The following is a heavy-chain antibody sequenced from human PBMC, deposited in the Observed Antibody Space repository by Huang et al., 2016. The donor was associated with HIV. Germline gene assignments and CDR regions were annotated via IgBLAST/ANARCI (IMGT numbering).Heavy chain of an antibody. J-gene: IGHJ4*02. CDR2: INSEGSST. D-gene: IGHD3-22*01. CDR1: GFSISSYC. CDR3: ARDPRIQSWLNFFDY. Sequence: EVQLVESGGGLVQPGGSLRLSCAASGFSISSYCMHWVRQAPGKGGGWVSRINSEGSSTSYADSVKGRFTSSRDNAKNTLYLQMNSLRAEDTAVYYCARDPRIQSWLNFFDYWGQGTLVSVSS. V-gene: IGHV3-74*01.